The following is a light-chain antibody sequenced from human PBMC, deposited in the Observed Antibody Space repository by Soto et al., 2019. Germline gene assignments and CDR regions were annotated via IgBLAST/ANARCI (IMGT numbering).Light chain of an antibody. CDR3: QQYNSYSRT. CDR2: KAS. CDR1: QSISSW. J-gene: IGKJ1*01. Sequence: DIQMTQSPSTLSASVGDRLASTCRASQSISSWLAWYQQKPGKAPKLLIYKASSLESGVPSRFSGSGSGTEFTLTISSLQPDDFATYYCQQYNSYSRTFGQGTKVDIK. V-gene: IGKV1-5*03.